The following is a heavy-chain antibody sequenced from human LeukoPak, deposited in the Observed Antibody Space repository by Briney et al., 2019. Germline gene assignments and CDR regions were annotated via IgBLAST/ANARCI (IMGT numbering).Heavy chain of an antibody. CDR2: IIPIFGTA. CDR1: GGTFSSYA. Sequence: SVKVSCKASGGTFSSYAISWVQQAPGQGLEWMGGIIPIFGTANYAQKFQGRVTITADESTSTAYMELSSLRSEDTAVYYCAHLPNGHDDYGDYRLAYYFDYWGQGTLVTVSS. J-gene: IGHJ4*02. CDR3: AHLPNGHDDYGDYRLAYYFDY. D-gene: IGHD4-17*01. V-gene: IGHV1-69*13.